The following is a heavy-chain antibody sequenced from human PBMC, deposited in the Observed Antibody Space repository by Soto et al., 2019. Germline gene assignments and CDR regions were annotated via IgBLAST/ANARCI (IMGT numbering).Heavy chain of an antibody. V-gene: IGHV4-39*01. J-gene: IGHJ6*02. Sequence: SETLSLTCTVSGGSISSSSYYWGWIRQPPGKGLEWIGSIYYSGSTYYNPSLKSRVTISVDTSKDQFSLKLSSVTAADTAVYYCARRGGGSSWYYYYYGMDVWGQGATVTVSS. CDR2: IYYSGST. CDR1: GGSISSSSYY. D-gene: IGHD6-13*01. CDR3: ARRGGGSSWYYYYYGMDV.